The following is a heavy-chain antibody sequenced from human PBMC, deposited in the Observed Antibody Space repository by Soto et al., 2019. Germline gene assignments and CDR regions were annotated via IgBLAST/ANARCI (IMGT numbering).Heavy chain of an antibody. CDR3: VRDYLLTGFDT. V-gene: IGHV4-59*01. CDR2: VYYSGST. J-gene: IGHJ4*02. D-gene: IGHD3-9*01. CDR1: GGSSSNYY. Sequence: SETLSLTCTVSGGSSSNYYWTWVRQPPGKGLEWIGYVYYSGSTNYNPSLESRVTISIDASKNQFSLKMKSVTAADTAVYYCVRDYLLTGFDTWGQGALVTVSS.